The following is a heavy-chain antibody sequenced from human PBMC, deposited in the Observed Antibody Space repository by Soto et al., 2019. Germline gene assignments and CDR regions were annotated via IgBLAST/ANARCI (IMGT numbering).Heavy chain of an antibody. J-gene: IGHJ6*02. Sequence: QVQLVQSGAEVKKPGSSVKVSCKASGGTFSSYAISWVRQAPGQGLEWMGGVIPIFGTANYGQKFQGRVTITADKSTSTDYMELSSLRSEDTAVYYCARDSVVVPAAIDYYYYGMDVWGQGTTVTVSS. CDR3: ARDSVVVPAAIDYYYYGMDV. CDR2: VIPIFGTA. CDR1: GGTFSSYA. D-gene: IGHD2-2*01. V-gene: IGHV1-69*06.